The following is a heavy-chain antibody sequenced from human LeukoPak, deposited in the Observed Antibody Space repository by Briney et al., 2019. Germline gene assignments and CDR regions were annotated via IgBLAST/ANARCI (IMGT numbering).Heavy chain of an antibody. CDR2: ISSNGGST. D-gene: IGHD6-13*01. J-gene: IGHJ4*02. V-gene: IGHV3-64D*06. CDR3: VNGLAAAGHFDY. CDR1: GCTFSSYA. Sequence: GWSLRLSCLACGCTFSSYARHWLRQAPGKGLEYVSAISSNGGSTYYGESVKGRFTISRANSKRTLYLQMSSLRAEDTAVYYCVNGLAAAGHFDYWGQGTLVTVSS.